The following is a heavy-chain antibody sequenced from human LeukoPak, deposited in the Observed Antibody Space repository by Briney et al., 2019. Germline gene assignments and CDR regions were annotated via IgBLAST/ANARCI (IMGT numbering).Heavy chain of an antibody. CDR1: GGSFSGYY. CDR3: ARDSTTVTTRGVRDYFDY. V-gene: IGHV4-34*01. CDR2: INHSGST. Sequence: PSETLSLTCAVYGGSFSGYYWSWIRQPPGKGLEWIGEINHSGSTNYNPSLKSRVTISVDTSKNQFSLKLSSVTAADTAVYYCARDSTTVTTRGVRDYFDYWGQGTLVTVSS. D-gene: IGHD4-17*01. J-gene: IGHJ4*02.